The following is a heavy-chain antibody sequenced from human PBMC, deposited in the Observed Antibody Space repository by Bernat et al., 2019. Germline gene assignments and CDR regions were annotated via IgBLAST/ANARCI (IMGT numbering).Heavy chain of an antibody. CDR1: GYTFCNYW. D-gene: IGHD3-16*01. J-gene: IGHJ6*04. CDR2: IYIAASYV. V-gene: IGHV5-51*03. Sequence: EVQLVQSGEEVKKPGESLTISCKASGYTFCNYWIAWVRQMPGKGLEPVGMIYIAASYVTYKAAVEGQVTISADKSITTAYLQWRNLKASDSVLDFCARGGRRPYYGMDVWGKGTTVTVSS. CDR3: ARGGRRPYYGMDV.